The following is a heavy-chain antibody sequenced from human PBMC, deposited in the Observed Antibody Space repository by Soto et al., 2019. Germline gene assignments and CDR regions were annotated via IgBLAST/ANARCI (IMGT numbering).Heavy chain of an antibody. V-gene: IGHV4-61*01. CDR2: IYYSGST. CDR3: ARDLYSRFSNGRFDT. D-gene: IGHD6-13*01. Sequence: QVQLQESGPGLVKTSETLSLTCTVSGGSVSSVSYYWSWIRQPPGKGLEWIGYIYYSGSTNYNPPRKSRVTISVDTSKNQFSLKLSSVTAADTAVYYCARDLYSRFSNGRFDTWGQGTLVTVSS. CDR1: GGSVSSVSYY. J-gene: IGHJ5*02.